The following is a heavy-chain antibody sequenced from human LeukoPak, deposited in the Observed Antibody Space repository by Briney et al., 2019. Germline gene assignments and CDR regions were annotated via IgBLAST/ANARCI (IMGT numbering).Heavy chain of an antibody. Sequence: ASVKVSCKASGYTFTGYYMHWVRQAPGQGLERTGWINPNSGGTNYAQKFQGRVTMTRDTSISTAYMELSRLRSDDTAVYYCARGNDYGDYFDYWGQGTLVTVSS. CDR1: GYTFTGYY. CDR3: ARGNDYGDYFDY. CDR2: INPNSGGT. D-gene: IGHD4-17*01. J-gene: IGHJ4*02. V-gene: IGHV1-2*02.